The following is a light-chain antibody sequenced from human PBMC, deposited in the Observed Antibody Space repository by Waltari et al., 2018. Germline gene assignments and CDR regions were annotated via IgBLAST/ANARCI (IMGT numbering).Light chain of an antibody. CDR2: DSR. CDR3: EAWDDSLTAEV. CDR1: TSSIGKYS. V-gene: IGLV1-51*01. Sequence: QSALTQPPSVSAAPGQKVTISCSGSTSSIGKYSVSWYQQLPGTAPKLLIYDSRKRPSGIPGRFSASKAGTSAALEISGLRPEDEAHYYCEAWDDSLTAEVFGTETEVTVL. J-gene: IGLJ1*01.